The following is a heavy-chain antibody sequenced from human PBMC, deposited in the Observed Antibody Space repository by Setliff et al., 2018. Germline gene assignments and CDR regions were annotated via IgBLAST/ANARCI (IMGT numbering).Heavy chain of an antibody. Sequence: TLSLTCAVSGDSISNDYWWSWVRQPPERELEWIGEINQSGTTNYNPPLKGRATISVDNSKNQFSLNLNSVTVADTAVYFCARGVRTGHLDSWGQGTLVTVSS. CDR3: ARGVRTGHLDS. CDR2: INQSGTT. V-gene: IGHV4-4*01. J-gene: IGHJ4*02. D-gene: IGHD1-1*01. CDR1: GDSISNDYW.